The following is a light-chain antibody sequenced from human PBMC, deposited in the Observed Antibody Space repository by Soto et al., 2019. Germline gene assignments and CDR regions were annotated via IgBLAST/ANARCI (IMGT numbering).Light chain of an antibody. CDR2: KAT. V-gene: IGKV1-5*03. CDR3: QQYCTYSRT. CDR1: QSVSRW. J-gene: IGKJ1*01. Sequence: DIQMTQSPSTLSASVGDRVIITCRARQSVSRWLAWYQQKAGKAPKLLKYKATTLERGIPSRFSGRGSGTEFIFSFSSLQPDDFATYYCQQYCTYSRTFGQGTKV.